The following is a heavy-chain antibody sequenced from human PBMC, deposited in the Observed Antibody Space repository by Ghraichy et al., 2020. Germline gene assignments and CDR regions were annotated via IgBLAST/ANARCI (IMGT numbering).Heavy chain of an antibody. Sequence: SLNISCAASGFTFHDYAMHWVRQAPGKGLEWVSGISWNSGSIGYADSVKGRLTISRDNAKNSLYLQMNSLRAEDTALYYCVKDFKGAVAGMFGYWGQGTLVTVSS. CDR3: VKDFKGAVAGMFGY. V-gene: IGHV3-9*01. CDR1: GFTFHDYA. J-gene: IGHJ4*02. CDR2: ISWNSGSI. D-gene: IGHD6-19*01.